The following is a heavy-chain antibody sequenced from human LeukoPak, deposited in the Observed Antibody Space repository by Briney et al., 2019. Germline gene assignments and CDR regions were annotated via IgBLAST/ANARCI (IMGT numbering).Heavy chain of an antibody. CDR3: ARSRKNDCTSTSCYTDY. V-gene: IGHV4-39*01. CDR1: GGSISSSNYS. CDR2: IYYSGST. J-gene: IGHJ4*02. Sequence: SETLSLTCTVSGGSISSSNYSWGWIRQPPGKGLEWIGSIYYSGSTYYNPSLESRGTISVDTSKNQFSLKLSSVTAADMAVYYCARSRKNDCTSTSCYTDYWGQGTLVTVSS. D-gene: IGHD2-2*02.